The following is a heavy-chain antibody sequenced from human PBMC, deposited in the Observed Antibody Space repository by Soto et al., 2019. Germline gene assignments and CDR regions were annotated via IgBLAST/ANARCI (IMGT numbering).Heavy chain of an antibody. CDR1: GFTFSSYA. J-gene: IGHJ4*02. CDR3: AYCGVVVAATPVCFDY. D-gene: IGHD2-15*01. V-gene: IGHV3-23*01. Sequence: GGSLRLSCAASGFTFSSYAMSWVRQAPGKGLEWVSAISGSGGSTYYADSVKGRFSISRDNSKNTLYLQMNSLRAEDTAVYYCAYCGVVVAATPVCFDYWGQGTLVTVSS. CDR2: ISGSGGST.